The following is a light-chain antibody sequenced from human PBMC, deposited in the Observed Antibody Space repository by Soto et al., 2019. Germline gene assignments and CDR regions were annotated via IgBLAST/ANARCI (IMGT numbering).Light chain of an antibody. CDR1: RAINNY. V-gene: IGKV1-39*01. CDR2: SAS. J-gene: IGKJ2*01. CDR3: QQSYSTPPN. Sequence: IPMTQSPSSLSASVGDRVTITCRTSRAINNYVNWYQHQPGRVPKLLIYSASILQAGVPSRFSAGGSGTHFSLTISNLQPEDVATYYCQQSYSTPPNFGQGTKLEI.